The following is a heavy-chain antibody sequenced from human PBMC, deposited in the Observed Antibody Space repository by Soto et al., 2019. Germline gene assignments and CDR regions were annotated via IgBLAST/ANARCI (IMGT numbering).Heavy chain of an antibody. J-gene: IGHJ5*02. V-gene: IGHV5-51*01. CDR3: ARVHAWGGSPRGGGDP. CDR2: IYPGDSDT. D-gene: IGHD1-26*01. CDR1: GYRFTSYW. Sequence: PWESLKLSCKGSGYRFTSYWIGWVRQMPGKGLEWMGIIYPGDSDTRYSPSFQGQVTISADKSISTAYLQWSSLKASDTAMYYWARVHAWGGSPRGGGDPWGQGTLVNGSS.